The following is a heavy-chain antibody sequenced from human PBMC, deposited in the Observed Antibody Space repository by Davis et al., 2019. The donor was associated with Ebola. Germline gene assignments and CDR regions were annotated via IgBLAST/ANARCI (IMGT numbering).Heavy chain of an antibody. Sequence: PGGSLRLSCTASGYTFTSYYKGWVRQTPGKGLEWMGIIYPGDCDTSYSPSVQGQVTISADKSICTADLQWSSLRASDTGMYDCARYIRIYGMDVWGQGTTVTAS. CDR3: ARYIRIYGMDV. D-gene: IGHD1-14*01. V-gene: IGHV5-51*01. CDR1: GYTFTSYY. J-gene: IGHJ6*02. CDR2: IYPGDCDT.